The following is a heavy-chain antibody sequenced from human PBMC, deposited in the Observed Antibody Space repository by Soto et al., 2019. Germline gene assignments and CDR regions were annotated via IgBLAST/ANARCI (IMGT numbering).Heavy chain of an antibody. CDR2: IRSKANSYAT. V-gene: IGHV3-73*01. D-gene: IGHD2-2*01. CDR1: GFTFSGSA. Sequence: EVQLVESGGGLVQPGGSLKLSCAASGFTFSGSAMHWVRQASGKGLEWVGRIRSKANSYATAYAASVKGRFTISRDDSKFTAYLQMNSLKTEDKAVYYCTRHGGDTCSSTSCWRPYYYYYYMDVWGKGTTVTVSS. CDR3: TRHGGDTCSSTSCWRPYYYYYYMDV. J-gene: IGHJ6*03.